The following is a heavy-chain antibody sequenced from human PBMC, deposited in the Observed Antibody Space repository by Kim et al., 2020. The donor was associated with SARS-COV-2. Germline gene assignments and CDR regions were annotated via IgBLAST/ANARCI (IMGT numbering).Heavy chain of an antibody. CDR3: ARTRGYDYVWGSYRFDPFDY. CDR2: INHSGST. V-gene: IGHV4-34*01. J-gene: IGHJ4*02. Sequence: SETLSLTCAVYGGSFSGYYWSWIRQPPGKGLEWIGEINHSGSTNYNPSLKSRVTISVDTSKNQFSLKLSSVTAADTAVYYCARTRGYDYVWGSYRFDPFDYWGQGTLVTVSS. CDR1: GGSFSGYY. D-gene: IGHD3-16*02.